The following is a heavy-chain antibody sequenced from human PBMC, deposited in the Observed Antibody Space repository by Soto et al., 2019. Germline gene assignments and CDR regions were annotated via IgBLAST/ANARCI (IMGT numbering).Heavy chain of an antibody. CDR2: ISGIGSST. Sequence: HPGGSLRLSCAASGFTFSNYAMSWVRQAPGKGLQWVSSISGIGSSTYYADSVKGRFTISRDNSKNTLYLQVNSLRAEDTAVYYCARQMTAQFDHGDYWGQGTLVTVSS. CDR3: ARQMTAQFDHGDY. J-gene: IGHJ4*02. CDR1: GFTFSNYA. V-gene: IGHV3-23*01. D-gene: IGHD2-21*02.